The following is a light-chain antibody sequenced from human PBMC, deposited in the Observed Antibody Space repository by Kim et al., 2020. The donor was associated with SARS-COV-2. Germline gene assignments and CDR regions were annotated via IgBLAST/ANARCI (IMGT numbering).Light chain of an antibody. CDR2: DAS. V-gene: IGKV3-11*01. Sequence: LSPGERDTIPCRASQGVSRNLAPYHRKQGQAPRLLIYDASTRAPSIPPRFSGSGSGTDFTLTISSVEPEDFAAYSCQRPISCPLTFGPGAKVDIK. CDR3: QRPISCPLT. J-gene: IGKJ3*01. CDR1: QGVSRN.